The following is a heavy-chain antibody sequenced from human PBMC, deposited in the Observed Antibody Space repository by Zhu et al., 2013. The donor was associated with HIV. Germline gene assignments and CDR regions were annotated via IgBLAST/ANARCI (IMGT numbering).Heavy chain of an antibody. V-gene: IGHV3-48*04. CDR3: ARDSSGWYSDAFDI. J-gene: IGHJ3*02. D-gene: IGHD6-19*01. CDR1: GFTFSSYS. CDR2: ISSSSSTI. Sequence: EVQLVESGGGLVKPGGSLRLSCAASGFTFSSYSMNWVRQAPGKGLEWVSYISSSSSTIYYADSVKGRFTISRDNAKNSLYLQMNSLRAEDTAVDYCARDSSGWYSDAFDIWGQGTMVTVSS.